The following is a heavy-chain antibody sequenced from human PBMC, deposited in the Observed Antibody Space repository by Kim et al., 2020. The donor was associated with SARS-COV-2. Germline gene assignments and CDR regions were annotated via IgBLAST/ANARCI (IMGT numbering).Heavy chain of an antibody. J-gene: IGHJ2*01. D-gene: IGHD2-21*01. CDR2: IYYSGST. V-gene: IGHV4-39*01. CDR3: ARLHGVIAIRYWYFDL. Sequence: SETLSLTYTVSGGSISSSSYYWGWIRQPPGKGLEWIGSIYYSGSTYYNPSLKSRVTISVDTSKNQFSLKLSSVTAADTAVYYCARLHGVIAIRYWYFDLWGRGTLVTVSS. CDR1: GGSISSSSYY.